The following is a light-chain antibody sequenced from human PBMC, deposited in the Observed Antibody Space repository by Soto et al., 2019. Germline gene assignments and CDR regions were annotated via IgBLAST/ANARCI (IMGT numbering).Light chain of an antibody. CDR3: QQRSNWLT. Sequence: EIVLTQSPATLSLSPGERATLSCRASQSVSNFLAWYQQKPGQAPRLLIYDASNRATGIPARFSGSGSGTVFALTISSLENEDFAFYYCQQRSNWLTFGGGTKVEIK. J-gene: IGKJ4*01. V-gene: IGKV3-11*01. CDR1: QSVSNF. CDR2: DAS.